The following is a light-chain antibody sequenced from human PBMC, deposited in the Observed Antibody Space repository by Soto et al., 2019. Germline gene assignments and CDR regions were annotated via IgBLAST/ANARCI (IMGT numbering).Light chain of an antibody. CDR3: CSYAGSSTFKV. V-gene: IGLV2-23*03. CDR2: EGS. J-gene: IGLJ2*01. CDR1: SSDVGSYNL. Sequence: QSALTQPASVSGSPGQSITISCTGTSSDVGSYNLVSWYQQHPGKAPKLMIYEGSKRPSGVSNRFSGSTSGNTASLTISGLQAEDEADYYCCSYAGSSTFKVFGGGTKLIVL.